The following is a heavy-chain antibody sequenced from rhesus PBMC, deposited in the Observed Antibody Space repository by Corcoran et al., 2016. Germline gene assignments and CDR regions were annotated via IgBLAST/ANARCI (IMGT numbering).Heavy chain of an antibody. CDR3: ARVNSYSYYFDY. Sequence: QVTLKESGPALVKPTQTLTLTCTFSGFSLSISGMGVGWIRQPSRKTLEWLALIYWDDDKLYSTSLKSRLTISKDTSKNQVVLTMTNMDPVDTATYYCARVNSYSYYFDYWGQGVLVTVSS. J-gene: IGHJ4*01. CDR1: GFSLSISGMG. CDR2: IYWDDDK. D-gene: IGHD5-36*02. V-gene: IGHV2-1*01.